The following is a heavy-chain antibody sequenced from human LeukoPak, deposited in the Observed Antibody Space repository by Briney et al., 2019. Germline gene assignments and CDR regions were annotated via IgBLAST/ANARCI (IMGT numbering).Heavy chain of an antibody. CDR1: GASISSGGYY. V-gene: IGHV4-39*01. CDR2: ISYSGST. Sequence: PETLSLTCTVSGASISSGGYYWGWIRHPPGKGLEWIGSISYSGSTYYNPSLKSRVTISVDTSKNQFSLKINSVTAADTAVYYCAGGRIVAVLGRYYGMDVWGQGTTVTVSS. J-gene: IGHJ6*02. D-gene: IGHD2-2*01. CDR3: AGGRIVAVLGRYYGMDV.